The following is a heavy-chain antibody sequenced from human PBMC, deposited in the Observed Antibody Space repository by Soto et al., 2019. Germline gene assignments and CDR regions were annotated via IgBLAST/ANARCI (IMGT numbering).Heavy chain of an antibody. V-gene: IGHV3-30*18. CDR3: AKDLLAYGIIDY. J-gene: IGHJ4*02. D-gene: IGHD2-15*01. Sequence: QVQLVESGGGVVQPGRSLRLSCAASGFTLTSYGMHWVRQAPGQGLEWVAVISYDGSNKYYADSVKGRFTISRDNSKNTLYLQMNSLRAEDTAVYYCAKDLLAYGIIDYWGQGTLVTVSS. CDR1: GFTLTSYG. CDR2: ISYDGSNK.